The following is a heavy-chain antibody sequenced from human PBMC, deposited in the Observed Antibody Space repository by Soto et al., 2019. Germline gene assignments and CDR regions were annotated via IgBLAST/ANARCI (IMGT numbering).Heavy chain of an antibody. CDR3: ASPSYGSGNFS. J-gene: IGHJ5*02. Sequence: QVQLVQSGAEVKKPGASVKVSCKASGYTFSNYLLHWVRQAPGQRLEWMGWINAGNGNTKYSQKFQGRVTLTRDKFASTSYMELSSLRSEDTAVYYCASPSYGSGNFSWGQGTLVTVSS. V-gene: IGHV1-3*01. CDR2: INAGNGNT. CDR1: GYTFSNYL. D-gene: IGHD3-10*01.